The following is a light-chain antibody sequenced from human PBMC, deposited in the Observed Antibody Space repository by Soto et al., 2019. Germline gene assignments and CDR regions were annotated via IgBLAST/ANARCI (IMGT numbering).Light chain of an antibody. V-gene: IGKV3-20*01. CDR3: QQYHDWPPYT. CDR2: GAS. CDR1: QSVSSSY. Sequence: EIVLTQSPGTLSLSPGERATLSCRASQSVSSSYLAWYQRKPGQAPRLLIYGASSRATGIPDRFSGSGSGTDFTLTISRLEPEDFAVYYCQQYHDWPPYTFGQGTKVDIK. J-gene: IGKJ2*01.